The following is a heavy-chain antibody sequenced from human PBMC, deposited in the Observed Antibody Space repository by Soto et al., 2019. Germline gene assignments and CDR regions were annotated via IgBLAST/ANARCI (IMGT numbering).Heavy chain of an antibody. CDR2: IYYSGST. J-gene: IGHJ6*02. CDR3: ARVVSPRKDIVVVPAAPNYGMDV. Sequence: PSETLSLTCTVSGGSISSGGYYWSWIRQHPGKGLEWIGYIYYSGSTYYNPSLKSRVTISVDTSKNQFSLKLSSVTAADTAVYYCARVVSPRKDIVVVPAAPNYGMDVWGQGITVTVSS. V-gene: IGHV4-31*03. D-gene: IGHD2-2*01. CDR1: GGSISSGGYY.